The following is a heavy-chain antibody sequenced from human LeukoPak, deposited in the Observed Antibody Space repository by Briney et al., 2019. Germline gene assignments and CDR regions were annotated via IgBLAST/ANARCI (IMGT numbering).Heavy chain of an antibody. CDR3: ARGYYYDSSGHDPNFDY. Sequence: GGSLRLSCAASGFTFSTYDMNWVRQAPGKGLEWVSYISSSGSTIYYADPVKGRFTISRDNAKNSLYLQMNSLRAEDTAVYYCARGYYYDSSGHDPNFDYWGQGTLVTVSS. D-gene: IGHD3-22*01. CDR1: GFTFSTYD. V-gene: IGHV3-48*03. CDR2: ISSSGSTI. J-gene: IGHJ4*02.